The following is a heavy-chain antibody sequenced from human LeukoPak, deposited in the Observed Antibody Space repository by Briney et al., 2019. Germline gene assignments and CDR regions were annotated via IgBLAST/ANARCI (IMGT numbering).Heavy chain of an antibody. D-gene: IGHD2-2*01. J-gene: IGHJ4*02. V-gene: IGHV3-48*01. CDR1: GFTFSSYS. CDR2: ISTSSNTI. Sequence: GGSLRLSCAASGFTFSSYSMNWVRQAPGKGLEWVSYISTSSNTIYYADSVKGRFTISRDNAKNSLYLQMNSLRAEDTAVYYCARALGYCSSTSCYGDFDYWGQETLVTVSS. CDR3: ARALGYCSSTSCYGDFDY.